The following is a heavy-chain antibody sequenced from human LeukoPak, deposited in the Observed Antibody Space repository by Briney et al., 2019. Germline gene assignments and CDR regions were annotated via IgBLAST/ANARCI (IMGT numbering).Heavy chain of an antibody. V-gene: IGHV1-8*01. Sequence: RASVKVSCKASGYTFTTYDITWVRQATGQGLEWMGWMNPNSGDTAYAQKFQGRVAMTRDTSISTAYMELSSLRSEDTAVYYCARGLGDYYDTSDFYYAVPAHWGQGTLVTVSS. CDR1: GYTFTTYD. CDR2: MNPNSGDT. D-gene: IGHD3-22*01. CDR3: ARGLGDYYDTSDFYYAVPAH. J-gene: IGHJ4*02.